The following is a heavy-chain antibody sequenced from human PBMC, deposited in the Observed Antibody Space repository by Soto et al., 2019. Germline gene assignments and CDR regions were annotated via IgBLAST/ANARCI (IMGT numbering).Heavy chain of an antibody. Sequence: QVQLVQSGAEVKKPGSSVKVSCKASGDTFTTNSLNWVRQAPGQGLEWMGGIIPVVGTTKYAQKYQDRVTITGDKCTNTAYMELSSLRSDDTAVYYCARGLLYATTYFDYWGQGTPVTVSS. CDR2: IIPVVGTT. CDR3: ARGLLYATTYFDY. V-gene: IGHV1-69*06. J-gene: IGHJ4*02. CDR1: GDTFTTNS. D-gene: IGHD2-8*01.